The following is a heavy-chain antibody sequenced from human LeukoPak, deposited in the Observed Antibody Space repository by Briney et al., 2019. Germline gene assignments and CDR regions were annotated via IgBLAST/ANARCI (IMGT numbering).Heavy chain of an antibody. CDR2: ISGSGGST. Sequence: GSLRLSCAASGFTFSSYAMTWVSQAPGKGLEWVSTISGSGGSTYYADSVKGRFTISRDNSKNTLYLQMNNLRAEDTAVHYCAKEGSTSSSRIDNWGQAAVDTVSS. CDR1: GFTFSSYA. CDR3: AKEGSTSSSRIDN. V-gene: IGHV3-23*01. J-gene: IGHJ4*02. D-gene: IGHD2/OR15-2a*01.